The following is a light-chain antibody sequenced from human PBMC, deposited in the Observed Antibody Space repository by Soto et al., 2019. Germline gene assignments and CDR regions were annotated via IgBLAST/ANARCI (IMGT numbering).Light chain of an antibody. CDR2: AAS. Sequence: DIQMTQSPSSLSASVGDRVTITCRASQSISSYLNWYQQKPGKAPKLLIYAASSLQSGVPSRFSGSGSGTDFTLTISSLQPEDFAVYYCHQYDNWWTFGQGTKVDIK. V-gene: IGKV1-39*01. CDR1: QSISSY. CDR3: HQYDNWWT. J-gene: IGKJ1*01.